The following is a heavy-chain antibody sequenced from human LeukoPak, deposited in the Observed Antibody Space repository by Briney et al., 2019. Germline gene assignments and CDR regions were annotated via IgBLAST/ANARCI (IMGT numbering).Heavy chain of an antibody. D-gene: IGHD6-19*01. Sequence: GGSLRLSCAASGFTFSSYGMHWVRQAPGKGLEWVAVISYDGSNKYYADSVKGRFTISRDNSKNTLYLQMNSLRAEDTAVYYCAKDLWASSGWSADYWGQGTLVTVSS. CDR3: AKDLWASSGWSADY. CDR2: ISYDGSNK. J-gene: IGHJ4*02. V-gene: IGHV3-30*18. CDR1: GFTFSSYG.